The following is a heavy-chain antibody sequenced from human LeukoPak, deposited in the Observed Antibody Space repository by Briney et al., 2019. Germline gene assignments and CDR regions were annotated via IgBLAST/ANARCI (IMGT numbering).Heavy chain of an antibody. J-gene: IGHJ6*02. V-gene: IGHV1-58*02. CDR3: AADPTFWSGYYYYGMDV. Sequence: VASVKVSCKASGFTFTSSAMQWVRQARGQRLEWIGWIVVGSGNTNYAQKFQERVTITRDMSTSTACMELSSLRSEDTAVYYCAADPTFWSGYYYYGMDVWGQGTTVTVSS. D-gene: IGHD3-3*01. CDR1: GFTFTSSA. CDR2: IVVGSGNT.